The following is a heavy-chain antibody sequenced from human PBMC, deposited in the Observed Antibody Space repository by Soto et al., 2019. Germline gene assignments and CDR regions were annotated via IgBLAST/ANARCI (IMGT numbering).Heavy chain of an antibody. CDR2: IYYTGRT. J-gene: IGHJ5*02. CDR1: GDSIDDGAYY. D-gene: IGHD6-13*01. CDR3: ARCSASWYWFDP. Sequence: SETLSLTCAVSGDSIDDGAYYWTWIRRQPGKGLEWLGYIYYTGRTAYNPSLQSRLTISLDMSNNQFSLRLNSVTAADTGVYYCARCSASWYWFDPWGQGTQVTVSS. V-gene: IGHV4-31*11.